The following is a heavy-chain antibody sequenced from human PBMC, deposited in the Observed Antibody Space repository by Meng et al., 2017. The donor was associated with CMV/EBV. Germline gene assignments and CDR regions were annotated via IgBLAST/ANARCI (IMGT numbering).Heavy chain of an antibody. Sequence: EGEVVGSVGGLHQPCGSHSLCCASSSVGVSGNFIHSVRQAPGRGLEWVSIIHNNGDTYYADCVSGRFTISRDSSKNTLYLQMNSLRAEDTAIYYCVRERRGNGGGTRGFDYWGQGTLVTVSS. J-gene: IGHJ4*02. CDR1: SVGVSGNF. CDR3: VRERRGNGGGTRGFDY. D-gene: IGHD1-1*01. CDR2: IHNNGDT. V-gene: IGHV3-53*01.